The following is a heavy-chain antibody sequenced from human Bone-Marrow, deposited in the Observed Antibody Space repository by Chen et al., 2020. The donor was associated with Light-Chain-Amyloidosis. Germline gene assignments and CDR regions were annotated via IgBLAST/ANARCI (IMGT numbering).Heavy chain of an antibody. V-gene: IGHV3-21*06. Sequence: GLVKPGGSLRLSCAASGFTFASYTMNWVRQAPGKGLEWVSSIDSSGTYINYADSTRGRFSISRDNAKNSLYLQITSLRAEDTAVYYCARDRRFGNFDYWGQGTLVTVSS. CDR1: GFTFASYT. CDR2: IDSSGTYI. J-gene: IGHJ4*02. D-gene: IGHD3-10*01. CDR3: ARDRRFGNFDY.